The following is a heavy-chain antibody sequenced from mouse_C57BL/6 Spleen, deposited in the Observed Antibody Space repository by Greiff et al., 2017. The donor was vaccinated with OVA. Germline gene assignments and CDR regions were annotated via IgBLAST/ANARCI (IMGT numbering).Heavy chain of an antibody. Sequence: EVQLQQSGPGLVKPSQSLSLTCSVTGYSITSGYYWNWIRQFPGNKLEWMGYISYDGSNNYNPSLKNRISITRDTSKNQFFLKLNSVTTEDTATYYCAREGNMMVTTGMDYWGQGTSVTVSS. D-gene: IGHD2-3*01. J-gene: IGHJ4*01. V-gene: IGHV3-6*01. CDR1: GYSITSGYY. CDR3: AREGNMMVTTGMDY. CDR2: ISYDGSN.